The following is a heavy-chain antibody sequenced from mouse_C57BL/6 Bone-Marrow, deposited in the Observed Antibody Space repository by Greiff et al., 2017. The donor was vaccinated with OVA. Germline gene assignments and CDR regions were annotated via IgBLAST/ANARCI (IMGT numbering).Heavy chain of an antibody. J-gene: IGHJ2*01. D-gene: IGHD4-1*01. V-gene: IGHV5-17*01. CDR2: ISSGSSTI. CDR1: GFTFSDYG. Sequence: EVKLVESGGGLVKPGGSLKLSCAASGFTFSDYGMHWVRQAPEKGLEWVAYISSGSSTIYYADTVKGRFTIARDNAKNTLFLQMTSLRSEDTAMYYCARDWDGLYYFDYWGKGTTLTVSS. CDR3: ARDWDGLYYFDY.